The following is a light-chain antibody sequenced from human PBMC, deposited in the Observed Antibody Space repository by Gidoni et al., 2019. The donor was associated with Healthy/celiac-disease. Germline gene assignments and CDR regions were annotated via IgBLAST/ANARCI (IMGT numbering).Light chain of an antibody. V-gene: IGKV3-20*01. CDR3: QQYGSSTGLT. CDR2: GAS. Sequence: EIVLTQSPGTLSLSPGERATLSCRASQSVSSSYLAWYQQKPGQAPRLLIYGASSRATGIPDRFSGSGSGTDFTLTISRLEPEDFAVYYCQQYGSSTGLTFGGGTTVAIK. J-gene: IGKJ4*01. CDR1: QSVSSSY.